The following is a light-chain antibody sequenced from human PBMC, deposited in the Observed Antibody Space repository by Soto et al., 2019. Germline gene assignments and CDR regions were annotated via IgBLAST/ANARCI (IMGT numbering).Light chain of an antibody. CDR3: ETWDSNTRV. Sequence: QPVLTQSSSASASLGSSVKLTCTLSSGHSSYIIAWHQQQPGKAPRYLMKLEGSGSYNKGSGVPDRFSGSSSGADRYLTISNLQSEDAADYYCETWDSNTRVFGGGTQLTVL. J-gene: IGLJ3*02. CDR2: LEGSGSY. V-gene: IGLV4-60*03. CDR1: SGHSSYI.